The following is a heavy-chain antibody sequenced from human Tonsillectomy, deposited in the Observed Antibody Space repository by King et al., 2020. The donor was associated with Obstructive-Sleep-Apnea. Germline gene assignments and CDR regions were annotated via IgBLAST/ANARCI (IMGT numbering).Heavy chain of an antibody. CDR1: GGSISSGGYY. D-gene: IGHD3-22*01. CDR2: IYYSGST. J-gene: IGHJ3*02. V-gene: IGHV4-31*03. CDR3: ARESYYYDSSGYFSDAFDI. Sequence: QLQESGPGLVKPSQTLSLTCTVSGGSISSGGYYWSWIRQHPGKGLEWIGYIYYSGSTYYNPSLKSRVTLSVDTSKNQFSLKLSSVTAADTAVYYCARESYYYDSSGYFSDAFDIWGQGTMVTVSS.